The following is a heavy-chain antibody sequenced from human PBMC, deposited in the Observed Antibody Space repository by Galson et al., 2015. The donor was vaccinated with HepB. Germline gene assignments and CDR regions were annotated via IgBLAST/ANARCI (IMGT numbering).Heavy chain of an antibody. D-gene: IGHD3-3*01. CDR1: GYTFTSYA. J-gene: IGHJ6*02. CDR3: ARYGSPYDFWSGYYLAYYYYYGMDV. CDR2: ISAYNGNT. V-gene: IGHV1-18*01. Sequence: SVKVSCKASGYTFTSYAMNWVRQAPGQGLEWMGWISAYNGNTNYAQKLQGRVTMTTDTSTSTAYMELRSLRSDDTAVYYCARYGSPYDFWSGYYLAYYYYYGMDVWGQGTTVTVSS.